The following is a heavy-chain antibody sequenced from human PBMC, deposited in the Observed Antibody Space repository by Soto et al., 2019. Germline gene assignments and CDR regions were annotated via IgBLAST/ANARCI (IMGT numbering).Heavy chain of an antibody. Sequence: PSGTLSLTCTVLGGSISSYYWSWIRQPPGKGLEWIGYIYYSGSTNYNPSLKSRVTISVDMSKNQFSLKLSSVTAADTAVYYCARVWGGAFDIWGQGTMVTVSS. V-gene: IGHV4-59*01. J-gene: IGHJ3*02. CDR3: ARVWGGAFDI. CDR2: IYYSGST. D-gene: IGHD3-10*01. CDR1: GGSISSYY.